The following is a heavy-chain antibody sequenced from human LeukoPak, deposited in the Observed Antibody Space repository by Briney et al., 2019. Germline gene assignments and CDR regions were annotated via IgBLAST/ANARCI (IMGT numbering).Heavy chain of an antibody. J-gene: IGHJ3*02. V-gene: IGHV1-46*01. D-gene: IGHD2-15*01. Sequence: GASVKVSCKASGYTFTSYYMHWVRQAPGQGLEWMGIINPSGGSTSYAQKFQGRVTMTRDTSTSTVYMELSSLRSEDTAVYYCARSGPADQYCSGGSCYLGAFDIWGQGTMVTVSS. CDR2: INPSGGST. CDR3: ARSGPADQYCSGGSCYLGAFDI. CDR1: GYTFTSYY.